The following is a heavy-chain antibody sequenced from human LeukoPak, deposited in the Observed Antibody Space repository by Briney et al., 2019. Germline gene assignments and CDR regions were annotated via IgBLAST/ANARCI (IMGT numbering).Heavy chain of an antibody. CDR1: GFTFSSYG. Sequence: GSLRLSCAASGFTFSSYGMHWVRQAPGKGLEWVAFIRYDGSNKYYADSVKGRFTISRDNSKNTLYLQMNSLRAEDTAVYYCAKFKGCSSTSCYSDFDYWGQGTLVTVSS. V-gene: IGHV3-30*02. CDR2: IRYDGSNK. J-gene: IGHJ4*02. D-gene: IGHD2-2*01. CDR3: AKFKGCSSTSCYSDFDY.